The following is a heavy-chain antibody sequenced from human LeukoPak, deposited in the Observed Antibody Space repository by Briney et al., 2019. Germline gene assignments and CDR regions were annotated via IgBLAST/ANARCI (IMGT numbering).Heavy chain of an antibody. Sequence: SETLSLTCAVYGGSFSGYYWSWIRQPPGKGLEWIGEINHSGSTNYNPSLKSRVTISVDTSKNQFSLKLSSVTAADTAVYYCARVHTTVTTYYFDYWGQGTLVTVSS. CDR1: GGSFSGYY. J-gene: IGHJ4*02. CDR3: ARVHTTVTTYYFDY. V-gene: IGHV4-34*01. CDR2: INHSGST. D-gene: IGHD4-17*01.